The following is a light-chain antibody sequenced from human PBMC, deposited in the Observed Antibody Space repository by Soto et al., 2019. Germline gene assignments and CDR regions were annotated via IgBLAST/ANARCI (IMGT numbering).Light chain of an antibody. V-gene: IGLV2-11*01. CDR1: SSDVGTYNY. CDR2: DVS. CDR3: CSYAGSYTWV. J-gene: IGLJ3*02. Sequence: QSALTQPRSVSGSLGQSVTISCTGTSSDVGTYNYVSWYQQHPGMAPKLIIYDVSTRPSGVPDRFSASKSGSTASLTISGLQAEDECDYYCCSYAGSYTWVFGGGTKLTVL.